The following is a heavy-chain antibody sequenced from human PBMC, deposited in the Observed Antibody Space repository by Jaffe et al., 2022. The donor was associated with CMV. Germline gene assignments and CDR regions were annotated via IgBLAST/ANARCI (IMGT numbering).Heavy chain of an antibody. CDR2: IKRDESEK. CDR1: GFTVRNFW. Sequence: EVQLVESGGGLVQPGGSLRLSCAASGFTVRNFWMGWVRQAPGKGLEWVANIKRDESEKLYLDSVKGRFTISRDNTRNLMFLQMSSLRVEDTGIYYCSGWEKSNWFDYWGRGILVTV. CDR3: SGWEKSNWFDY. V-gene: IGHV3-7*01. D-gene: IGHD1-1*01. J-gene: IGHJ4*02.